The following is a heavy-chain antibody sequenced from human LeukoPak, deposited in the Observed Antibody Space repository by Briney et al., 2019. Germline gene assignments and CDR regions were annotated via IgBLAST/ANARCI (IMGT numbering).Heavy chain of an antibody. CDR2: TNRDGSEK. D-gene: IGHD2-2*01. CDR3: ARDSASCRGCAFDI. CDR1: EFTFTNFW. V-gene: IGHV3-7*01. J-gene: IGHJ3*02. Sequence: GGSLRLSCAASEFTFTNFWMCWVRQAPGKGLEWVANTNRDGSEKYYVDSVKCRVNISRDNVMNSRYLQLNSLRVDDTAVYFCARDSASCRGCAFDIWGQGTAVTVSS.